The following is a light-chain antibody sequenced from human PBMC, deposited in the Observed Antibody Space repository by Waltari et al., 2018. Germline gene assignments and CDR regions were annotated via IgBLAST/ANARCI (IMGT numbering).Light chain of an antibody. CDR1: SSDVGAYNY. CDR2: EVT. Sequence: QSALTQPPSASGSPGQSVTISCTGTSSDVGAYNYVSWYQQYPDKAPKLMIYEVTKRLSGVPDRVSGSKSGNTASLTVSGLQAEDEADYYCISYAGNNKYVLGAGTKVTVL. J-gene: IGLJ1*01. V-gene: IGLV2-8*01. CDR3: ISYAGNNKYV.